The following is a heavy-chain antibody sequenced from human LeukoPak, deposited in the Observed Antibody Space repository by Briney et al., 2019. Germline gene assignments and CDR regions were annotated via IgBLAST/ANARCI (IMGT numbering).Heavy chain of an antibody. J-gene: IGHJ6*03. V-gene: IGHV3-23*01. CDR1: GFTFSSYG. CDR2: ISNSGGTT. CDR3: ARGNLQGYCSGGSCYYYYMDV. Sequence: GGSLRLSCEASGFTFSSYGMSWVRQAPGKGLEWVSGISNSGGTTYYADSVKGRFTISRDNAKNSLYLQMNSLRAEDTAVYYCARGNLQGYCSGGSCYYYYMDVWGKGTTVTVSS. D-gene: IGHD2-15*01.